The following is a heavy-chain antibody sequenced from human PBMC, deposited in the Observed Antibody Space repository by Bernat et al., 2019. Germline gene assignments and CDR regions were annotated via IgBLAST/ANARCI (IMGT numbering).Heavy chain of an antibody. CDR2: IWYDGSNK. D-gene: IGHD2-2*01. V-gene: IGHV3-33*01. CDR1: GFTFSSYG. CDR3: ARDRAEDQLLFDY. Sequence: QVQLVESGGGVVQPGRSLRLSCAASGFTFSSYGMHWVRQAPGKGLERVAVIWYDGSNKYYADSVKGRFTISRDKSKNTLYLQMNSLRAEDTAVYYCARDRAEDQLLFDYWGQGTLVTVSS. J-gene: IGHJ4*02.